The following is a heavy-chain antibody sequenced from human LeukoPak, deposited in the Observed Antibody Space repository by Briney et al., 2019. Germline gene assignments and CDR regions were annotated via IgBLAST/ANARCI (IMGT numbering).Heavy chain of an antibody. CDR1: GGSISSSSYY. V-gene: IGHV4-39*07. D-gene: IGHD7-27*01. CDR2: IYYSGST. Sequence: YPSETLSLTCTVSGGSISSSSYYWGWIRQPPGKGLEWIGSIYYSGSTYYNPSLKSRVTISVDTSKNQFSLKLSSVTAADTAVYYCARVRSLTGASFDPWGQGTLVTVSS. J-gene: IGHJ5*02. CDR3: ARVRSLTGASFDP.